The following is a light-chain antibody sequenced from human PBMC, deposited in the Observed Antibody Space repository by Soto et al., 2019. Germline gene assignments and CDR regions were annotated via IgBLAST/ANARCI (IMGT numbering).Light chain of an antibody. CDR3: QQYNNWLT. J-gene: IGKJ4*01. V-gene: IGKV3-15*01. CDR1: QSVSSN. CDR2: GAS. Sequence: EIVMTQSPATLSVSPGERATLSCRASQSVSSNLAWYQQKPGQAPRLIIYGASTRATGIPARFSGSGSGTEFTLTISSLQSEGFAVYYCQQYNNWLTFGGGTKVEIK.